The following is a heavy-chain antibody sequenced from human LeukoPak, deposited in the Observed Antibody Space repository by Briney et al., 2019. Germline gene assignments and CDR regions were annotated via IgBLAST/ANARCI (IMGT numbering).Heavy chain of an antibody. J-gene: IGHJ6*01. Sequence: SVNVSCKPSGYTLTGYYMQWVRQPPAQGREWMGWINPNSGGTNYAQKFQGRVTMIRDTSISTAYMELSRLRSDDAAVYYCARDVQQLANYYYYGLDVWGQGTTVTVSS. V-gene: IGHV1-2*02. CDR1: GYTLTGYY. CDR2: INPNSGGT. D-gene: IGHD6-13*01. CDR3: ARDVQQLANYYYYGLDV.